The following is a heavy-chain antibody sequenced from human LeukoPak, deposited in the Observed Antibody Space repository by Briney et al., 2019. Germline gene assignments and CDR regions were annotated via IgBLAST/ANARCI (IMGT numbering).Heavy chain of an antibody. V-gene: IGHV2-5*01. CDR1: DFSLSTPGMG. Sequence: AGPTQVNPTQTLTLTCTFSDFSLSTPGMGVGWIRQPPGKALEWLAFIYYNDDKRYSPSLRSRLTITRDTSKNQVVLAMTNMDPVDTATYYCAHLVVTIDWRSYFDYWGQGALVTVSS. CDR2: IYYNDDK. D-gene: IGHD3-9*01. CDR3: AHLVVTIDWRSYFDY. J-gene: IGHJ4*02.